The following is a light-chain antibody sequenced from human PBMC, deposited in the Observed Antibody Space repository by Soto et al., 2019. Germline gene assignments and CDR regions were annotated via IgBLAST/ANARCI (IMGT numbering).Light chain of an antibody. CDR1: QSVSSN. CDR3: QQRSNWPPI. CDR2: DAS. Sequence: EIVMTQSPATLSVSPGERATLSCRASQSVSSNLAWHQQKPGQAPRILMYDASTRATGIPARFSGSGSGTDFTLTISSLEPEDFAVYYCQQRSNWPPIFGQGTRLEIK. V-gene: IGKV3-11*01. J-gene: IGKJ5*01.